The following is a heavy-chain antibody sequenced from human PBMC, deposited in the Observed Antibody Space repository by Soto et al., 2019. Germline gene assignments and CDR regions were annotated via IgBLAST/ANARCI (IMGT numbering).Heavy chain of an antibody. Sequence: QVQLVQSGAEVKKPGSSVKVSCKASGGTFSSYAISWVRQAPGQGFEWMGGIIPIFGTSKYAQKFQGRVTITADESTNTVYMELSSLRSEDTAVYYCARSVVVVNAFDIWGQGTKVTVSS. CDR2: IIPIFGTS. CDR3: ARSVVVVNAFDI. V-gene: IGHV1-69*12. CDR1: GGTFSSYA. J-gene: IGHJ3*02. D-gene: IGHD2-21*01.